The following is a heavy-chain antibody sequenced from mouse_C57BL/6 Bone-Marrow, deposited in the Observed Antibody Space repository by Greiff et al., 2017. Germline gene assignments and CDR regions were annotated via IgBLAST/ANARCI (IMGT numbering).Heavy chain of an antibody. Sequence: QVTLKESGPGILQPSQTLSLTCSFSGFSLSTFGMGVGWIRQPSGQGLEWLAHIWWDDDKYYDPALKSRLSHAKDTSKNQVFLKIANVDTADTATYYWARILGYYFDYWGQGTTLTVSS. D-gene: IGHD4-1*01. J-gene: IGHJ2*01. CDR1: GFSLSTFGMG. V-gene: IGHV8-8*01. CDR3: ARILGYYFDY. CDR2: IWWDDDK.